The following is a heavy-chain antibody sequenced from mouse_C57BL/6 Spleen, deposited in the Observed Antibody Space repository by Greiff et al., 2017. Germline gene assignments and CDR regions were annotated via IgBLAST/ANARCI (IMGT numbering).Heavy chain of an antibody. CDR2: IYPGSGNT. CDR3: ARGDDCAWFAY. J-gene: IGHJ3*01. CDR1: GYSFTSYY. D-gene: IGHD2-4*01. V-gene: IGHV1-66*01. Sequence: VQLQQSGPELVKPGASVKISCKASGYSFTSYYIHWVKQRPGQGLEWIGWIYPGSGNTKYNEKFKGKATLTADTSSSTAYMQLSSLTSEDSAVYYCARGDDCAWFAYWGQGTLVTVSA.